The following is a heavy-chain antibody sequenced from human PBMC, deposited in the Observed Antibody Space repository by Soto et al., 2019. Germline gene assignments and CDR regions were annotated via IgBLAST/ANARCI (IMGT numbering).Heavy chain of an antibody. D-gene: IGHD4-17*01. CDR2: IIPILGIA. Sequence: SVKVSCKASGGTFSSYTISWVRQAPGQRNEWMGRIIPILGIANYAQKFQGRVTITADKSTSTAYMELSSLRSEDTAVYYCARLLSPATVTTESYYYYMDVWGKGTTVTVSS. J-gene: IGHJ6*03. V-gene: IGHV1-69*02. CDR3: ARLLSPATVTTESYYYYMDV. CDR1: GGTFSSYT.